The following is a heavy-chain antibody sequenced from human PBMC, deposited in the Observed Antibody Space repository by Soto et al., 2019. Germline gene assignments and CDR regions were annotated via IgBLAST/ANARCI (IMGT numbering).Heavy chain of an antibody. CDR3: ARDTFSCDSSGPHY. Sequence: GESLKISCKGSGYSFSRYWIAWVRQTPGKGLEWMGLIYPGDSGTRYSPSFQGQVTISADKSITTAYLQWSSLKASDTAIYYCARDTFSCDSSGPHYWAQGTLVTVSS. V-gene: IGHV5-51*01. D-gene: IGHD3-22*01. CDR2: IYPGDSGT. J-gene: IGHJ4*02. CDR1: GYSFSRYW.